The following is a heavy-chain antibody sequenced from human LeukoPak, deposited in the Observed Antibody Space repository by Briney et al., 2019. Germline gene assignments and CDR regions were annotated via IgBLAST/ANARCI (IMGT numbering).Heavy chain of an antibody. CDR2: TKQDGSEK. V-gene: IGHV3-7*01. CDR1: GFTFSSYW. J-gene: IGHJ4*02. D-gene: IGHD4-17*01. CDR3: ARVPPYGDYRGDSQPADY. Sequence: PGGSLRLSCAASGFTFSSYWMSWVRQAPGKGLEWVANTKQDGSEKYYVHSVKGRFTISRDNAKNSLYLQMNSLRAEDTAVYYCARVPPYGDYRGDSQPADYWGQGTLVTVSS.